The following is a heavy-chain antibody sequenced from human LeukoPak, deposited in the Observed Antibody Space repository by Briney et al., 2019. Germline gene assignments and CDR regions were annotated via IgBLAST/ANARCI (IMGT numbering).Heavy chain of an antibody. CDR2: ISGSGVNT. CDR1: GFTFSNYA. CDR3: AKDIVRGDCSGGSCYPLDP. Sequence: PGGSLRLSCAASGFTFSNYAMSWDRHASGKGLELVSTISGSGVNTYYADSVKGRFTISRDNSKNTLYLQMNSLRAEDTAVYYCAKDIVRGDCSGGSCYPLDPWGQGTLVTVSS. V-gene: IGHV3-23*01. J-gene: IGHJ5*02. D-gene: IGHD2-15*01.